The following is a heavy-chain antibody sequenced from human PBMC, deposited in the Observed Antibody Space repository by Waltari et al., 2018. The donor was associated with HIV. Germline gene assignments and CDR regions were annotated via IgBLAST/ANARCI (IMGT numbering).Heavy chain of an antibody. D-gene: IGHD2-2*01. J-gene: IGHJ6*02. CDR2: IYPVDSDT. V-gene: IGHV5-51*01. CDR1: GYTFTNYW. Sequence: EVQLVQSGAEVKKPGESLKISCKGSGYTFTNYWIAWVRQMPGKGLGWMGIIYPVDSDTRYSPAFRGQVTISADKSMSTAYLQWSSLQASDTAIYYCARLGYCSSARCPSGYYYSYGMGVWGQGTTVTVSS. CDR3: ARLGYCSSARCPSGYYYSYGMGV.